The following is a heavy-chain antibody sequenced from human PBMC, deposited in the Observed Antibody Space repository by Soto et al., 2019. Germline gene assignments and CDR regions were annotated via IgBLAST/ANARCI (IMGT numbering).Heavy chain of an antibody. D-gene: IGHD3-22*01. Sequence: QVQLQESGPGLVKPSQTLSLTCTVSGDSITSGDYYWSWIRQPPGKGLEWIGYIYYSGSTYYNPSLKSRVTIPVDTSKNQFSLKLSSVTAADTAVYYCARDDSSGFSAYWGQGTLVTVSS. CDR2: IYYSGST. V-gene: IGHV4-30-4*01. CDR1: GDSITSGDYY. J-gene: IGHJ4*02. CDR3: ARDDSSGFSAY.